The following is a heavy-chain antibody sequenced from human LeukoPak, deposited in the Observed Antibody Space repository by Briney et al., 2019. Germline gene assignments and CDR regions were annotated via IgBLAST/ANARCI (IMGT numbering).Heavy chain of an antibody. V-gene: IGHV3-53*01. D-gene: IGHD4-17*01. Sequence: PGGSLRLSCAASGFTVSSNYMSWVRQAPGKGLEWVSVIYSGGSTYYADSVKGRFTISRDNSKNTLYLQMNSLRAEDTAVYYCAKEYGDYPVDYWGQGTLVTVSS. CDR2: IYSGGST. CDR1: GFTVSSNY. CDR3: AKEYGDYPVDY. J-gene: IGHJ4*02.